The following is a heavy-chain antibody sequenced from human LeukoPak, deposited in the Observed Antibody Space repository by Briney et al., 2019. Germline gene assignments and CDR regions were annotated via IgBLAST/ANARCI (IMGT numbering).Heavy chain of an antibody. D-gene: IGHD3-10*02. V-gene: IGHV3-48*04. Sequence: TGGSLRLSCAASGFTFSSYSMNWVRQAPGKGLEWVSYISSSGSTIYYADSVKGRFTISRDNAKNSLYLQMNSRRAEDTAVYYCAELGITMIGGVWGKGTTVTISS. CDR3: AELGITMIGGV. J-gene: IGHJ6*04. CDR2: ISSSGSTI. CDR1: GFTFSSYS.